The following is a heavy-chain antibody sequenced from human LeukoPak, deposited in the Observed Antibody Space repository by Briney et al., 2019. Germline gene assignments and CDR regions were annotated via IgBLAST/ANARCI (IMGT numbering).Heavy chain of an antibody. J-gene: IGHJ4*02. Sequence: SETLSLTCAVYGGSFSGYYWSWIRQPPGKGLEWIGEINHSGSTNYNPSLKSRVTISVDTSKNQFSLKLSSVTAADTAVYYCARGATYYYGSGSYFTFDYWDQGTLVTVSS. V-gene: IGHV4-34*01. CDR2: INHSGST. CDR1: GGSFSGYY. D-gene: IGHD3-10*01. CDR3: ARGATYYYGSGSYFTFDY.